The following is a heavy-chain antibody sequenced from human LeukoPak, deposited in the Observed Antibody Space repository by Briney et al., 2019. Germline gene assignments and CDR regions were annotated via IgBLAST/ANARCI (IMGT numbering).Heavy chain of an antibody. CDR3: TRENRHRSGWYGAFDI. CDR1: GFSFSNAW. D-gene: IGHD6-19*01. CDR2: IKSKTDGGTA. J-gene: IGHJ3*02. Sequence: GGSLRLSCAASGFSFSNAWMDWVRRAPGKGLEWVGRIKSKTDGGTAHYAAPVKGRFTISRDDSRNTLYLQMNSMKTEDTAVYYCTRENRHRSGWYGAFDIWGQGTMVTVSS. V-gene: IGHV3-15*01.